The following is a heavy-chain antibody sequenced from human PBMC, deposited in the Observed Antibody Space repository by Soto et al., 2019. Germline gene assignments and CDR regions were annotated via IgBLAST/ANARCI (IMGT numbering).Heavy chain of an antibody. CDR1: GGSISSSSYY. V-gene: IGHV4-39*01. Sequence: SETLSLTCTVSGGSISSSSYYWGWIRQPPGKGLEWIGSIYYSGSTYYNPSLKSRVTISVDTSKNQFSLKLSSVTAADTAVYYCASELLRLEFDYWGQGTLVTVSS. CDR2: IYYSGST. CDR3: ASELLRLEFDY. D-gene: IGHD2-15*01. J-gene: IGHJ4*02.